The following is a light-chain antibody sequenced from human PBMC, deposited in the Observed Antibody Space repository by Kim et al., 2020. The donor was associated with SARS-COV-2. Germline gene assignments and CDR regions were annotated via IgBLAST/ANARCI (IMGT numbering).Light chain of an antibody. J-gene: IGLJ7*01. CDR2: YDT. V-gene: IGLV3-21*04. CDR3: QLWDSGVELQV. CDR1: NIGDKS. Sequence: SYELTQPPSVTVAPGKTASINCGGKNIGDKSVHWYQQKPGQAPVVVLYYDTARPAGIPERFSGSSSGNTATLTISRVEAGDEADYYCQLWDSGVELQVFGGGTHLTVL.